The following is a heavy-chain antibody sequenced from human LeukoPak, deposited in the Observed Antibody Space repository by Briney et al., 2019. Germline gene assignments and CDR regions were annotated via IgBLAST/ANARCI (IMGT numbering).Heavy chain of an antibody. J-gene: IGHJ4*02. V-gene: IGHV4-34*01. CDR1: GGSFSGYY. Sequence: SETLSLTCAVYGGSFSGYYWSWIRQPPGKGLEWIGEINHSGSTNYNPSLKSRVTISVDTSKNQFSLKLSSVTAADTAVYYCVRHFLRAYGSGSYFFPWGQGTLVTVSS. D-gene: IGHD3-10*01. CDR2: INHSGST. CDR3: VRHFLRAYGSGSYFFP.